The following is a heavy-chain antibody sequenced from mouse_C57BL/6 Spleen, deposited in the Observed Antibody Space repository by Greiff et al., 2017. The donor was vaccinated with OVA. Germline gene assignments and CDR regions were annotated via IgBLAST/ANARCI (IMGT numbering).Heavy chain of an antibody. D-gene: IGHD1-1*01. CDR1: GYAFTNYL. Sequence: VQLQQSGAELVRPGTSVKVSCKASGYAFTNYLIEWVKQRPGQGLEWIGVINPGSGGTNYNEKFKGKATLTADKSSSTAYMQLSSLTSEDSAVYFCARGGGSLYYWGQGTTLTVSS. J-gene: IGHJ2*01. CDR3: ARGGGSLYY. CDR2: INPGSGGT. V-gene: IGHV1-54*01.